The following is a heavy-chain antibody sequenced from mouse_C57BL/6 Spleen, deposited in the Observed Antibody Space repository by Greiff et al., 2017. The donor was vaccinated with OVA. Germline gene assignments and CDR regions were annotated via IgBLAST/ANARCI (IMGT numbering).Heavy chain of an antibody. Sequence: QQSCKASGYTFTSYWMHWVKQRPGRGLEWIGRIDPNSGGTKYNEKFKSKATLTVDKPSSTAYMQLSSLTSEDSAVYYCARWGYYGSSYWYFDVWGTGTTVTVSS. D-gene: IGHD1-1*01. CDR3: ARWGYYGSSYWYFDV. CDR1: GYTFTSYW. V-gene: IGHV1-72*01. J-gene: IGHJ1*03. CDR2: IDPNSGGT.